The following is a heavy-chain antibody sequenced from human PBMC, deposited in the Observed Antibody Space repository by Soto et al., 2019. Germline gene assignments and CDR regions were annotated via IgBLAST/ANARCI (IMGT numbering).Heavy chain of an antibody. CDR3: TEIRRGYGSWGSFGS. CDR1: GFTFSTYA. Sequence: EVQVLESGGDLVQPGGSLRLSCAASGFTFSTYAMTWVRQAPGKGLEWISAISASGDITYYADSVKGRFTISRDNSNNALYLQMDSLRPEDTAVYYCTEIRRGYGSWGSFGSWGQGALGTVSS. V-gene: IGHV3-23*01. CDR2: ISASGDIT. D-gene: IGHD3-10*01. J-gene: IGHJ5*01.